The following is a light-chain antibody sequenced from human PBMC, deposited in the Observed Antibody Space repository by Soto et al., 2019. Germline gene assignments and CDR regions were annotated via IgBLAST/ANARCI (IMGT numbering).Light chain of an antibody. CDR1: FGAVTKDNY. V-gene: IGLV7-46*01. J-gene: IGLJ3*02. CDR2: DTN. Sequence: QTVVTQEPSLTVSPGGTVTLTCGSSFGAVTKDNYPYWFQQKPGQAPRTLIYDTNNRQSWTPGRFSGSILGGKAALTLSGSQPEDEADYYSLLSYAGARPVFGGGPKLTVL. CDR3: LLSYAGARPV.